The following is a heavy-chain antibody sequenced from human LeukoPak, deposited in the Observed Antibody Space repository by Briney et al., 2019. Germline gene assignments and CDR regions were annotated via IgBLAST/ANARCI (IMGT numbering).Heavy chain of an antibody. Sequence: SETLSLTCAVYGGSFSDYLGKWIGHPQGKGVEGMGAISHSGYPNHYPSLQRRVPMSVNTSNNQFSLHLNTVSAADTAVYYCAREMITDRGGYDSWGQGTLVTVSS. CDR2: ISHSGYP. CDR3: AREMITDRGGYDS. J-gene: IGHJ4*02. V-gene: IGHV4-34*01. D-gene: IGHD3-16*01. CDR1: GGSFSDYL.